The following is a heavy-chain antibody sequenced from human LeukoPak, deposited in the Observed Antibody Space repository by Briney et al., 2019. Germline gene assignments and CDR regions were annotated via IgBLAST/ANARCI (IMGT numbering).Heavy chain of an antibody. V-gene: IGHV4-34*01. D-gene: IGHD3-3*01. CDR3: ARYKYYDFWSGYYINWFDP. CDR1: GGSFSGYY. J-gene: IGHJ5*02. Sequence: SETLSLTCAVYGGSFSGYYWSWIGQPPGKGLEWIGEINHSGSTNYNPSLKSRVTISVDTSKNQFSLKLSSVTAADTAVYYCARYKYYDFWSGYYINWFDPWGQGTLVTVSS. CDR2: INHSGST.